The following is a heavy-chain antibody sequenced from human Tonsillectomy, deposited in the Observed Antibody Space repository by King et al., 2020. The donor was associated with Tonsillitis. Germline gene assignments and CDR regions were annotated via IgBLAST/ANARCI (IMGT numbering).Heavy chain of an antibody. CDR1: GGSFSGYY. V-gene: IGHV4-34*01. CDR3: ARGGGDCYNDVDY. J-gene: IGHJ4*02. CDR2: INHSGNT. Sequence: VQLQQWGAGLLKPSETLSLTCAVYGGSFSGYYWSWIRQPPGRGLEWIGEINHSGNTNYNPSLKSRVTIPVDTSKNQFSLKLSSVTAADTAVYYCARGGGDCYNDVDYWGQGTLVTLSS. D-gene: IGHD5-24*01.